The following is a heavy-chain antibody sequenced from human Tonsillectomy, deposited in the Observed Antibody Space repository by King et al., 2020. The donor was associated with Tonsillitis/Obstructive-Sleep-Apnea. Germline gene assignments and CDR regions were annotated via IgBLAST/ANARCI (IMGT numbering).Heavy chain of an antibody. J-gene: IGHJ4*02. CDR2: ISWNSGSI. V-gene: IGHV3-9*01. CDR1: GFTFDDYA. CDR3: AKEGACSSTSCSDY. Sequence: VQLVESGGGLVQPGRSLRLSCAASGFTFDDYAMHWVRQAPGTGLEWGSGISWNSGSIGYADSAKGRFTISRDNAKNSMYLQMNCRRAEDTALYYCAKEGACSSTSCSDYWGQGTLVTVSS. D-gene: IGHD2-2*01.